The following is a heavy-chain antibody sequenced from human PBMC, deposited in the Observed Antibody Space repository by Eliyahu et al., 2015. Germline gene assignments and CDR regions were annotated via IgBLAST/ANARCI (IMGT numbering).Heavy chain of an antibody. J-gene: IGHJ6*02. CDR3: ARGRGAVADTFRKYYYYGMDV. CDR1: GFTFSSYS. CDR2: ISSSSSYI. D-gene: IGHD6-19*01. V-gene: IGHV3-21*01. Sequence: VQLVESGGGLVKPGGSLRLSCAASGFTFSSYSMNWVRQAPGKGLEWVSSISSSSSYIYYADSVKGRFTISRDNAKNSLYLQMNSLRAEDTAVYYCARGRGAVADTFRKYYYYGMDVWGQGTTVTVPS.